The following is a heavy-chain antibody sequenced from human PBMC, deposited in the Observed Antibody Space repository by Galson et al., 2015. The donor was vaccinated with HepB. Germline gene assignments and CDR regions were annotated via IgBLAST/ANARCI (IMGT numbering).Heavy chain of an antibody. V-gene: IGHV3-66*02. Sequence: SLRLSCAASGFTASNNYMSWVRQAPGKGLEWVSGIHKGGSTYYADSVKGRFTISSDNSKNTPYLQMNSLKTEDTAVYYCATDFRYSHGYHHYYYYGMDVWGQGTTVTVSS. J-gene: IGHJ6*02. CDR3: ATDFRYSHGYHHYYYYGMDV. D-gene: IGHD5-18*01. CDR1: GFTASNNY. CDR2: IHKGGST.